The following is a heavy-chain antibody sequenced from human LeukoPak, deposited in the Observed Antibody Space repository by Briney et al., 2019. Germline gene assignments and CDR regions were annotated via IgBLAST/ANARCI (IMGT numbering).Heavy chain of an antibody. D-gene: IGHD3-16*01. CDR2: ISTYNGNT. V-gene: IGHV1-18*01. CDR1: GYTFTRYG. CDR3: ARVGPGYYDYVWGRCDY. J-gene: IGHJ4*02. Sequence: ASVKLSCKASGYTFTRYGISWVRQAPGQGLEWIGWISTYNGNTNYAQTLQGRVTMTTDTYTSTPYIELRSLRSDDTAVYYCARVGPGYYDYVWGRCDYWGQGTLVTVSS.